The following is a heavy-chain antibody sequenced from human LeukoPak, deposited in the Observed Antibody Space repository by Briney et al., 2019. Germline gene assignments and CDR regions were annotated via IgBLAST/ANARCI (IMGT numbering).Heavy chain of an antibody. CDR2: FYYSGST. V-gene: IGHV4-59*12. Sequence: SETLSLTCTVSGGSISSYYWSWIRQPPGKGLEWIGYFYYSGSTNYNPSLKSRVTISVDTSKNQFSLKLSSVTAADTAVYYCARDQDGDYLFDYWGQGTQVTVAS. D-gene: IGHD4-17*01. J-gene: IGHJ4*02. CDR1: GGSISSYY. CDR3: ARDQDGDYLFDY.